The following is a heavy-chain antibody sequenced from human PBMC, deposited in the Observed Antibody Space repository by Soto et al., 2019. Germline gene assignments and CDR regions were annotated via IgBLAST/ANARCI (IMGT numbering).Heavy chain of an antibody. CDR3: ARGCGYDKIYSCHTEYFDY. D-gene: IGHD5-12*01. CDR1: GYTFTSYY. Sequence: ASVKVSCKASGYTFTSYYMHWVRQAPGQGLEWMGIINPSGGSTSYAQKFQGRVTMTRDTSTSTVYMELSSLRSEDTAVYYCARGCGYDKIYSCHTEYFDYWGQGTLVTVSS. CDR2: INPSGGST. V-gene: IGHV1-46*03. J-gene: IGHJ4*02.